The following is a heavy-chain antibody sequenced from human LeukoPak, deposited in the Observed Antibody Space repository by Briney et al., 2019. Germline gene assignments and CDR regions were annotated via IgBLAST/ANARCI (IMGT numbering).Heavy chain of an antibody. V-gene: IGHV3-7*01. CDR2: IKQDGSEK. CDR1: GFTFSSYW. Sequence: PGGSLRLSCAASGFTFSSYWMSWVRQAPGKGLEWVANIKQDGSEKYYVDSVKGRFTISRDNAKNSLYLQMNSLRAEDTAVYYCARDSNVDIGIGAFDYWGQGTLVTVSS. D-gene: IGHD5-12*01. CDR3: ARDSNVDIGIGAFDY. J-gene: IGHJ4*02.